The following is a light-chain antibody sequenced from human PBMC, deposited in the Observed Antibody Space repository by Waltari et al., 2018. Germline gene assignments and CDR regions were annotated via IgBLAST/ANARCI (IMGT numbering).Light chain of an antibody. J-gene: IGLJ3*02. Sequence: QSVLTQPPSMSGAPGPRVTISCTGSSSNIGAGPDVPWYQVFPGTAPKLLIYGNNNRPSGVPDRFSGSKSDTSASLAIGGLQAEDEADYYCQSFDIRLSGGVVFGGGTKVTVL. V-gene: IGLV1-40*01. CDR1: SSNIGAGPD. CDR3: QSFDIRLSGGVV. CDR2: GNN.